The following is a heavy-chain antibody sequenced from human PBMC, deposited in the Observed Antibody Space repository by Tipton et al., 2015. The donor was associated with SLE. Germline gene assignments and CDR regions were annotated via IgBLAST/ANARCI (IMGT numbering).Heavy chain of an antibody. CDR1: GGSISSHY. CDR3: VSRYRAVAGTEEY. Sequence: TLSLTCTVSGGSISSHYWCWIRQPPGKGLEWIGEINHSGSTNYNPSLKSRVTISVDTSKNQFSLKLSSVTAADTAVYYCVSRYRAVAGTEEYWGQGTLVTVSS. V-gene: IGHV4-34*01. J-gene: IGHJ4*02. CDR2: INHSGST. D-gene: IGHD6-19*01.